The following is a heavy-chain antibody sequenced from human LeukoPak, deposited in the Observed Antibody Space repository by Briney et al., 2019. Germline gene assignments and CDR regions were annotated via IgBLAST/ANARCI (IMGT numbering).Heavy chain of an antibody. Sequence: PGGSLRLSCAASGFTFSSYSMNWVRQAPGKGLEWVSSISSSSSYIYYADSVKGRFTFSRDNAKNSLYLQMNSLRAEDTAVYYCARDPEREGWYFDYWGQGTLVTVSS. CDR3: ARDPEREGWYFDY. V-gene: IGHV3-21*01. CDR1: GFTFSSYS. J-gene: IGHJ4*02. CDR2: ISSSSSYI. D-gene: IGHD1-1*01.